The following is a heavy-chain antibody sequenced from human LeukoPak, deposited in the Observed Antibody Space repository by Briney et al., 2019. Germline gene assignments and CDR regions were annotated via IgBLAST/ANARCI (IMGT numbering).Heavy chain of an antibody. CDR2: IYPYDSDT. J-gene: IGHJ5*02. V-gene: IGHV5-51*01. CDR1: GYSFTSYW. Sequence: GESLKISCKGSGYSFTSYWIAWVRQMPGKGLEWMGIIYPYDSDTRYSPSFQGQVTMSVDKSINTAYLQWRSLKASDTAMYYCARRFGSESPNWLDPWGQGTLVTVTS. CDR3: ARRFGSESPNWLDP. D-gene: IGHD3-10*01.